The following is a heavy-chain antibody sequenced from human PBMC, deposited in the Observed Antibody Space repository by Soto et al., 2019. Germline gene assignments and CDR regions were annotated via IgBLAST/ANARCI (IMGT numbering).Heavy chain of an antibody. CDR1: GFTFSSDA. CDR2: ISAGGGNT. J-gene: IGHJ5*02. CDR3: AQTTPSIHWFDP. V-gene: IGHV3-23*01. Sequence: PGGSLRLSCAASGFTFSSDAMSWVRQAPGKGLEWVSAISAGGGNTYYRDSVKGRFTISRDNSKNTLYLQMNSLRAEDTAVYFCAQTTPSIHWFDPWGQGTLVTVSS. D-gene: IGHD1-1*01.